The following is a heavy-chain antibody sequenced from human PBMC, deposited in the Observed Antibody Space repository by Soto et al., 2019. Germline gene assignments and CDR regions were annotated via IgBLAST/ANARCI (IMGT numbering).Heavy chain of an antibody. D-gene: IGHD6-19*01. CDR1: GFPFSIYS. CDR3: ARSVEGHFDY. Sequence: EVQLVESGGGLVQPGGSLRLTCVASGFPFSIYSMNWVRQAPGKGLEWSSYITSDTNTIKYADSVKCRFTISRDNAKNLVYLQMNSLRDEVTAVYFCARSVEGHFDYWGQGTVVTVSS. J-gene: IGHJ4*02. V-gene: IGHV3-48*02. CDR2: ITSDTNTI.